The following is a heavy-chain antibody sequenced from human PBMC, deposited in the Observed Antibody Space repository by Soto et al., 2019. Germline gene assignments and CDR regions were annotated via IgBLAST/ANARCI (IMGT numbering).Heavy chain of an antibody. CDR1: GFTFSSYA. V-gene: IGHV3-30-3*01. D-gene: IGHD3-22*01. CDR2: ISYDGSNK. Sequence: VQLLESGGGLVQPGGSLRLSCAASGFTFSSYAMHWVRQAPGKGLEWVAVISYDGSNKYYADSVKGRFTISRDNSKNTLYLQMNSLRAEDTAVYYCARDYYDSSGYYGGYWGQGTLVTVSS. CDR3: ARDYYDSSGYYGGY. J-gene: IGHJ4*02.